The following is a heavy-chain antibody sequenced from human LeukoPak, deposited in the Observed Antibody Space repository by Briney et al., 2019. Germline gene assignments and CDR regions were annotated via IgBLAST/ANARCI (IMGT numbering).Heavy chain of an antibody. Sequence: SETLSLTCTVSGGSISSYYWSWIWQPAGEGLEWIGRIYTSGSTNYNPSLKSRVTMSVDTSKNQFSLKLSSVTAADTAVYYCTRGVPAAEWYFDLWGRGTLVTVSS. V-gene: IGHV4-4*07. CDR3: TRGVPAAEWYFDL. D-gene: IGHD2-2*01. J-gene: IGHJ2*01. CDR1: GGSISSYY. CDR2: IYTSGST.